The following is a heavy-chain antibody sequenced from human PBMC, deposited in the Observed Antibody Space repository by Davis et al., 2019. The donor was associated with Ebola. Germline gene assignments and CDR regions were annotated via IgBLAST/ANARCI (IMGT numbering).Heavy chain of an antibody. Sequence: GGSLRLSCAASGFTFSDYYMTWVRQVPGKGLEWVSGISWNGDIIRYADSVKGRFTISRDNAKNSLYLQMNSLRAEDTAFYYCARRVYDSSGYYFFDYWGQGTLVTVSS. V-gene: IGHV3-20*04. CDR1: GFTFSDYY. J-gene: IGHJ4*02. CDR3: ARRVYDSSGYYFFDY. CDR2: ISWNGDII. D-gene: IGHD3-22*01.